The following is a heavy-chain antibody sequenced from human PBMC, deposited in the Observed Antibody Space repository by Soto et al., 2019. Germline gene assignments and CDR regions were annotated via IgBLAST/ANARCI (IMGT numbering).Heavy chain of an antibody. D-gene: IGHD6-19*01. CDR2: IYYSGST. Sequence: PSETLSLTCTVSGGSISSSSYYWGWIRQPPGKGLEWIGSIYYSGSTYYNPSLKSRVTISVDTSKNQFSLKLSSVTAADTAVYYCARQYGDSSGWAFLGADFDYWGQGTLVTGSS. CDR1: GGSISSSSYY. J-gene: IGHJ4*02. V-gene: IGHV4-39*01. CDR3: ARQYGDSSGWAFLGADFDY.